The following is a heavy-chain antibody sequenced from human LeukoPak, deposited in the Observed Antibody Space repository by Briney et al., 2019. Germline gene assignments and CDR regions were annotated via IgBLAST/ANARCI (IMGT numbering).Heavy chain of an antibody. CDR1: GFTFSSYA. D-gene: IGHD2-2*02. V-gene: IGHV3-23*01. J-gene: IGHJ4*02. Sequence: GSLRLSCAASGFTFSSYAMSWVRQAPGKGLEWVSAISGSGGSTYYTDSVKGRFTISRDNSKNTLYLQMNSLRAEDTAVYYWARLDCSSTSCYTGHSFDYWGQGTLVTVSS. CDR3: ARLDCSSTSCYTGHSFDY. CDR2: ISGSGGST.